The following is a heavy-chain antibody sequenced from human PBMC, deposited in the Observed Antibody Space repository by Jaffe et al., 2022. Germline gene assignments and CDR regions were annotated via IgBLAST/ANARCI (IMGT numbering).Heavy chain of an antibody. CDR3: ARTEGISIAAAGTFDY. CDR2: IYYSGST. J-gene: IGHJ4*02. V-gene: IGHV4-39*01. Sequence: QLQLQESGPGLVKPSETLSLTCTVSGGSISSSSYYWGWIRQPPGKGLEWIGSIYYSGSTYYNPSLKSRVTISVDTSKNQFSLKLSSVTAADTAVYYCARTEGISIAAAGTFDYWGQGTLVTVSS. D-gene: IGHD6-13*01. CDR1: GGSISSSSYY.